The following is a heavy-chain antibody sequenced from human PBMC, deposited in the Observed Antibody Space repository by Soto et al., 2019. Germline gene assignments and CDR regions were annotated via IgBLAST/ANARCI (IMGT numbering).Heavy chain of an antibody. Sequence: GEFLKISCAASGFTFSNAWMSWVRQAPGKGLEWVGRIKSKTDGGTTDYAAPVKGRFTISRDDSKNTLYLQMNSLKTEDTAVYYCTTDRTGYYDAFDIWGQGTMVTVSS. CDR2: IKSKTDGGTT. V-gene: IGHV3-15*01. D-gene: IGHD3-9*01. CDR1: GFTFSNAW. CDR3: TTDRTGYYDAFDI. J-gene: IGHJ3*02.